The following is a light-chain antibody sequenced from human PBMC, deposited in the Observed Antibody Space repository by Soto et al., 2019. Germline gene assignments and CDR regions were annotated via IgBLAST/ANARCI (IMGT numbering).Light chain of an antibody. CDR3: CSYGGGNNFYV. CDR2: EVS. J-gene: IGLJ1*01. Sequence: QSVLTQPPSASGSPGQSVTISCTGTSSDTGTYDYVSWYQHLPDKAPKLIIYEVSKRPSGVPDRFSGSKSGNTASLTVSGLQAEDEGDYYCCSYGGGNNFYVFGTGTKVTVL. V-gene: IGLV2-8*01. CDR1: SSDTGTYDY.